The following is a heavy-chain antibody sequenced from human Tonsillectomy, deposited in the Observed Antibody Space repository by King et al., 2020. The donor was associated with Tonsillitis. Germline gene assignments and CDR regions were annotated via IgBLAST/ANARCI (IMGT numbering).Heavy chain of an antibody. CDR2: XKNDGSXT. J-gene: IGHJ3*02. D-gene: IGHD3-16*01. V-gene: IGHV3-74*01. Sequence: VQLVESGGGLVQPXGSLRLSCAASGFTFSSYWMHWVRXAPGKGLVWVSRXKNDGSXTSYADSVKGRFTVSKDNAKNTLYLQMNSXRAEDTALYYCARGRGGGPDAFDIWGQGTMVTVPS. CDR3: ARGRGGGPDAFDI. CDR1: GFTFSSYW.